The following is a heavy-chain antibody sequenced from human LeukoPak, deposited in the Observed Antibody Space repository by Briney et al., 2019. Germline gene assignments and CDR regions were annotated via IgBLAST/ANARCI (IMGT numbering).Heavy chain of an antibody. J-gene: IGHJ4*02. D-gene: IGHD3-10*01. CDR2: ISTTGST. CDR1: GDSIRRGSYY. CDR3: ATFLWFGVANAG. Sequence: SETLSLTCSVSGDSIRRGSYYWNWIRQSAGKGLEWIGRISTTGSTNYNPSLKSRVTISVDTSKNQFSLKLSSVTAADTAVYYCATFLWFGVANAGWGKGTLVTVSS. V-gene: IGHV4-61*02.